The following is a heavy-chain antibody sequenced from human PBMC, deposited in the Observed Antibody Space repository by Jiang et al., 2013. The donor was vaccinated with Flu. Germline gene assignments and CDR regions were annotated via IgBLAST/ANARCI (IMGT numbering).Heavy chain of an antibody. CDR2: ISGSGGST. V-gene: IGHV3-23*01. D-gene: IGHD6-19*01. Sequence: VQLLESGGGLVQPGGSLRLSCAASGFTFSTYAMNWVRQAPGKGLEWVSGISGSGGSTYYADSVKGRFTISRDNSKNTLYLQMNSLRAEDTAVYYCGKGRGWYGSDYWGQGTLVTVSS. CDR3: GKGRGWYGSDY. CDR1: GFTFSTYA. J-gene: IGHJ4*02.